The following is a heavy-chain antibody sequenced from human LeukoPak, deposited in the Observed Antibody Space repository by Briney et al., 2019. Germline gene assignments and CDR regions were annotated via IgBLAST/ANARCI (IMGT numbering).Heavy chain of an antibody. V-gene: IGHV1-69*13. CDR1: GGTFSSYA. J-gene: IGHJ6*02. CDR3: GEAPESRELWFGELLYYYYGMDV. Sequence: SVKVSCRASGGTFSSYAISWVRQAPGQGLEWMGGIIPIFGTANYAQKFQGRVTITADESTSTAYMELSSLRSEDTAVYYCGEAPESRELWFGELLYYYYGMDVWGQGTTVTVSS. CDR2: IIPIFGTA. D-gene: IGHD3-10*01.